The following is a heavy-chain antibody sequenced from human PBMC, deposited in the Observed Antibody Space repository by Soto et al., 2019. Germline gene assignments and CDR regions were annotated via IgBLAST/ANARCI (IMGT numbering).Heavy chain of an antibody. CDR3: ARVGSIAVDQRHYSDY. CDR1: GYTFTSYA. V-gene: IGHV1-3*01. D-gene: IGHD6-19*01. J-gene: IGHJ4*02. CDR2: INAGNGNT. Sequence: ASVKVSCKASGYTFTSYAMHWVRQAPGQRLEWMGWINAGNGNTKYSQKFQGRVTITRDTSASTAYMELSSLRSEDTAVYYCARVGSIAVDQRHYSDYWGQGTLVTVSS.